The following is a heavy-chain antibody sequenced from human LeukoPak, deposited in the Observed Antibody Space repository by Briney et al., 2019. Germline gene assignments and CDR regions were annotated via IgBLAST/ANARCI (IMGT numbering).Heavy chain of an antibody. D-gene: IGHD3-10*01. Sequence: GGSLRLSCAASGFTFSSYGMHWCRQAPGKGLEWVAVIWYDGSKKYYADSVKGRFTISRDNSKNTVNLQMNSLRVEDTAVYYCAREMGSVYFDYWGQGTLVTVSS. CDR1: GFTFSSYG. V-gene: IGHV3-33*01. J-gene: IGHJ4*02. CDR2: IWYDGSKK. CDR3: AREMGSVYFDY.